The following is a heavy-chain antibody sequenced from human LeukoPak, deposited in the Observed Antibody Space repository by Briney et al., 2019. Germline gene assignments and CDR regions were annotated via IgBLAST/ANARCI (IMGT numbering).Heavy chain of an antibody. CDR3: ARRPRGSSWYYFDC. Sequence: GASVKVSCKASGYTFTGYYMHWVRQAPGQGLEWMGWINPNSGGTNYAQKFQGRVTMTRDTSISTAYMELSRLRSDDTAVYYCARRPRGSSWYYFDCWGQGTLVTVSS. CDR1: GYTFTGYY. J-gene: IGHJ4*02. CDR2: INPNSGGT. V-gene: IGHV1-2*02. D-gene: IGHD6-13*01.